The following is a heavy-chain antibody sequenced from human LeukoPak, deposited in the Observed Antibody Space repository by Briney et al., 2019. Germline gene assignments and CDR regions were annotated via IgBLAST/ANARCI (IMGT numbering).Heavy chain of an antibody. D-gene: IGHD3-9*01. CDR1: GFTFDDYG. V-gene: IGHV3-20*04. CDR2: INWNGGST. J-gene: IGHJ6*03. CDR3: ARERALSIGGYFDWLLDGYYYYMDV. Sequence: GGSLRLSCAASGFTFDDYGMSWVRQAPGKGLEWVSGINWNGGSTGYADSVKGRFTISRDNAKNSLYLRMNSLRAEDTALYYCARERALSIGGYFDWLLDGYYYYMDVWGKGTTVTVSS.